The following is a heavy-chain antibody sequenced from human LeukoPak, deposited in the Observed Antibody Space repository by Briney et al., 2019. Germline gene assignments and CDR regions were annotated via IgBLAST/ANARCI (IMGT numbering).Heavy chain of an antibody. CDR3: ARQAAYGGRDY. CDR2: IYYDGST. CDR1: GYSISSGYY. Sequence: SDTLSLTCAVSGYSISSGYYWGWIRQPPGKGLESIGSIYYDGSTYYNPSLNSRVTISIDTSNNHFSLNLSSVSAADTAVYYCARQAAYGGRDYWGQGTLVIVSS. V-gene: IGHV4-38-2*01. J-gene: IGHJ4*02. D-gene: IGHD4-23*01.